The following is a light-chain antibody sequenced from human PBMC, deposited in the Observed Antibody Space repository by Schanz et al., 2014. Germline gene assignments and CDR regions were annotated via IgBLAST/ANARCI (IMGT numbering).Light chain of an antibody. J-gene: IGLJ3*02. CDR3: FSYAGGYTRV. V-gene: IGLV2-14*01. Sequence: QSALTQPASVSGSPGQSITISCTGTSSDVGGSNYVSWYQQHPGKAPKLMIYEGSKRPSGVSNRFSGSKSGNTASLTISGLQAEDEADYFCFSYAGGYTRVFGGGTKVTVL. CDR1: SSDVGGSNY. CDR2: EGS.